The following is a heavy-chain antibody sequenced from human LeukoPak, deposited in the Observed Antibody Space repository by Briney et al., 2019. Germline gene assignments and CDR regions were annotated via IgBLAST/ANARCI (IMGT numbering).Heavy chain of an antibody. CDR3: ASSSGWYTSFDY. J-gene: IGHJ4*02. CDR2: ISSSSTTI. D-gene: IGHD6-19*01. V-gene: IGHV3-48*01. Sequence: PGGSLRLSCAASGFTFSSYSMNWVRQAPGKGLEGVSYISSSSTTIYYADSVKGRFTISRDNAKNSLYLQMTSLRAEDTAVYYCASSSGWYTSFDYWGQGTLVTVSS. CDR1: GFTFSSYS.